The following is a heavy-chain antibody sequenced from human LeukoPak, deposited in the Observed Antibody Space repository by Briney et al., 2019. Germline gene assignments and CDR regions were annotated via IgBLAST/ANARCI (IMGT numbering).Heavy chain of an antibody. CDR3: ARGIRQLAPLYYYYYYMDV. V-gene: IGHV3-43D*03. Sequence: GGSLRLSCAASGFTFDDYAMHWVRQAPGKGLEGVSLISWDGGSTYYADSVKDRFTISRDNSKNSLYLQMNSLRAEDTALYYCARGIRQLAPLYYYYYYMDVWGKGTTVTVSS. D-gene: IGHD6-6*01. J-gene: IGHJ6*03. CDR2: ISWDGGST. CDR1: GFTFDDYA.